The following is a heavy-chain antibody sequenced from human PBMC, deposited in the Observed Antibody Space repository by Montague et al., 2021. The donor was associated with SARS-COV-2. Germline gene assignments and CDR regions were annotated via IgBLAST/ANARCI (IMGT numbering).Heavy chain of an antibody. CDR2: IYDSGNA. J-gene: IGHJ6*02. V-gene: IGHV4-59*04. CDR1: GGSISNYY. CDR3: AAQTYYYYYSLDV. Sequence: SETLSLTCAVSGGSISNYYWSWIRQPPGKGLEWIAYIYDSGNADYNPSLKSRVTISVDTSKNQFSLKLSSVTAADTAVYYCAAQTYYYYYSLDVWGQGTTATVS.